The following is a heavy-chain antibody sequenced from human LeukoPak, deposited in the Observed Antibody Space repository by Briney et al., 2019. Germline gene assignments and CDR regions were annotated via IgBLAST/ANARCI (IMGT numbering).Heavy chain of an antibody. CDR1: AVSLNAYN. J-gene: IGHJ4*02. D-gene: IGHD1-26*01. V-gene: IGHV3-21*04. CDR3: VRDRGTYRSIDY. Sequence: GGALRLSCAASAVSLNAYNMNWVRQAPGKGVEWVSSISYTGTYIYYAASVKGRFTISRDNAQNSLYLQMNSLRAEDTAIYYCVRDRGTYRSIDYWGQGTLVTVSS. CDR2: ISYTGTYI.